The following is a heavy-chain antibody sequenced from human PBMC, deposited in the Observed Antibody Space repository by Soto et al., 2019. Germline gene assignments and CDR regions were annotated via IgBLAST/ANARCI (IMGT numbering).Heavy chain of an antibody. D-gene: IGHD2-21*02. CDR1: GFTFSSYA. CDR3: ASPGGDYFLNWFDP. J-gene: IGHJ5*02. CDR2: ISYDGSNK. Sequence: QVQLVESGGGVVQPGRSLRLSCAASGFTFSSYAIHWVRQAPGKGLEWVAVISYDGSNKYYADSVKGRFTISRDNSKNTLYLQVSSLRAEDTAVYYCASPGGDYFLNWFDPWGQGTLVTVSS. V-gene: IGHV3-30-3*01.